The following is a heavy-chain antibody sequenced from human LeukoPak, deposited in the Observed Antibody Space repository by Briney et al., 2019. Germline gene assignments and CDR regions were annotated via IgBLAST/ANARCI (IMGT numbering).Heavy chain of an antibody. CDR3: AKRPDCSTTNCLRFEY. Sequence: PGGSLRLSCAASGFTFSTYAMSWVRQAPGQGLEWVSSINGDGGSTYYAESVKGRFTVSRDNSKNTLYLQMDSLRAEDTAVYYCAKRPDCSTTNCLRFEYWGQGTLVTVSS. V-gene: IGHV3-23*01. D-gene: IGHD2-2*01. CDR2: INGDGGST. J-gene: IGHJ4*02. CDR1: GFTFSTYA.